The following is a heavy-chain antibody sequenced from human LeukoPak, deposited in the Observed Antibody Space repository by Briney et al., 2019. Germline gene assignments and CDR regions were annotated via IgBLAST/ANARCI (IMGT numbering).Heavy chain of an antibody. CDR3: ASWSRDGYNRLDY. J-gene: IGHJ4*02. V-gene: IGHV3-7*01. D-gene: IGHD5-24*01. CDR2: IKQDGSEK. Sequence: PGGSLRLSCAASGFTFSSYWMSWVRQGPGKGLAWVANIKQDGSEKYYVDSVKGRFTISRDNAKNSLYLQMNSLRAEDTAVYYCASWSRDGYNRLDYWGQGTLVTVSS. CDR1: GFTFSSYW.